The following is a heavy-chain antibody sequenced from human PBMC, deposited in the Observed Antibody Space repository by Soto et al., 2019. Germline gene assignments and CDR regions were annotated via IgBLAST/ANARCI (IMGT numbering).Heavy chain of an antibody. V-gene: IGHV3-30*18. CDR1: GFTFSSYG. CDR2: ISYDGSNK. CDR3: AKVDGYYYESSGYYDPPPPDY. D-gene: IGHD3-22*01. Sequence: QVQLVESGGGVVQPGRSLRLSCAASGFTFSSYGMHWVRQAPGKGLEWVAVISYDGSNKYYADYVKGRFTISRDNSKNPLLMQMTSMTAEDTAVYYGAKVDGYYYESSGYYDPPPPDYWGQGTMVTVSS. J-gene: IGHJ4*02.